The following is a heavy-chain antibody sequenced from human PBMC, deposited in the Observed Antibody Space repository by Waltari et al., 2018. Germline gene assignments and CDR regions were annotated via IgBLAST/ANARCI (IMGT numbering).Heavy chain of an antibody. Sequence: QLQLQESGPGLVKPSETLSLTCTVSGGSISSSNYHLGWIRQPPGKGLEWIGSIYYSGTTYYNPSLKSRVTISVDTSKNQFSLKLSSVTAADTAMYYCARQCKGYNYGLGDYYYYGMDVWGQGTTVTVSS. J-gene: IGHJ6*02. CDR2: IYYSGTT. D-gene: IGHD5-18*01. CDR1: GGSISSSNYH. CDR3: ARQCKGYNYGLGDYYYYGMDV. V-gene: IGHV4-39*01.